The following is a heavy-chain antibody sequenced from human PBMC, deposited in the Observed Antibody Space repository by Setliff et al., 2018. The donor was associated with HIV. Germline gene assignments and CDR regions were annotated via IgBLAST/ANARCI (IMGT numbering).Heavy chain of an antibody. CDR2: VSPIGET. V-gene: IGHV4-34*01. J-gene: IGHJ4*02. CDR3: ARVIRGVYFYDGTGYYYFDD. CDR1: GESSNNDA. D-gene: IGHD3-10*01. Sequence: SETLSLTCAVFGESSNNDAWTWIRQPPGKGLGWIGEVSPIGETTYSQSLKDRVTISIDTSKHHFSLKMNSVTVADTAVYYCARVIRGVYFYDGTGYYYFDDWGQGALVTAS.